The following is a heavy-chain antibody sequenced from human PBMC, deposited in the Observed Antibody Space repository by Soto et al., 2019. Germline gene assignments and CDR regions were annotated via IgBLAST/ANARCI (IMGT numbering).Heavy chain of an antibody. V-gene: IGHV4-31*03. J-gene: IGHJ4*02. CDR3: AREPHPADGTSTSSTLDN. CDR1: GGSISSGGYY. Sequence: SETLSLTCTVSGGSISSGGYYWSWIRQHPGKGLEWIGYIYYSGSTYYNPSLKSRVTISVDTFKNKFSLKLSSVTAEDTAVDYGAREPHPADGTSTSSTLDNWAQGTLGTVS. D-gene: IGHD2-2*01. CDR2: IYYSGST.